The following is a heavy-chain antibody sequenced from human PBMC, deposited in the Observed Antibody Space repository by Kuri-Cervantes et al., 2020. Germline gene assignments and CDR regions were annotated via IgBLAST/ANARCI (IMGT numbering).Heavy chain of an antibody. CDR2: IIPIVGTP. D-gene: IGHD6-13*01. CDR1: GGTFSSYI. J-gene: IGHJ6*03. CDR3: AREGESSSSWYRNYYYYMDV. V-gene: IGHV1-69*16. Sequence: SVKVSCKASGGTFSSYIISWVRQAPGQGLEWMGGIIPIVGTPNYAQKFQGRVTITTDESTSTVYMELSNLRSEDTAVYYCAREGESSSSWYRNYYYYMDVWGKGTTVTVSS.